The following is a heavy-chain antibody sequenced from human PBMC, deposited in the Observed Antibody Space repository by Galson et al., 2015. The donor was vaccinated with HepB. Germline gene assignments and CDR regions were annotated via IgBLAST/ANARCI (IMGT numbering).Heavy chain of an antibody. CDR3: ARDKLDNWNQIWYDY. Sequence: SVKVSCKASGGTFSSYAISWVRQAPGQGLEWMGGIIPIFGTANYAQKFQGRVTITADKSTSTAYMELSSLRSEDTAVYYCARDKLDNWNQIWYDYWGQGTLVTASS. J-gene: IGHJ4*02. CDR2: IIPIFGTA. D-gene: IGHD1-20*01. V-gene: IGHV1-69*06. CDR1: GGTFSSYA.